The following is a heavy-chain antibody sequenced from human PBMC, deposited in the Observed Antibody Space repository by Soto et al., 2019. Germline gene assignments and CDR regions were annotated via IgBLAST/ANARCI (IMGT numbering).Heavy chain of an antibody. CDR3: ERSVDP. J-gene: IGHJ5*02. Sequence: QVQLQESGPGLVKPSQTLSLTCTVSGGSINSGGYYWSWIRQHPGKGLERIGYIFYSGTTYYNPCLKSRVTISVDSSKNQFSLRLTSVTAADTAVDYCERSVDPRGKRTLGTVSS. CDR2: IFYSGTT. V-gene: IGHV4-31*03. CDR1: GGSINSGGYY.